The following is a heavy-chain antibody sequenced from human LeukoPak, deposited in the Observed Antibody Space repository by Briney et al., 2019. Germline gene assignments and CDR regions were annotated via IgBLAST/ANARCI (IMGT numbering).Heavy chain of an antibody. CDR2: ISGSGGST. J-gene: IGHJ4*02. D-gene: IGHD3-3*01. Sequence: GGSLRLSCAASGFTFSSYAMSWVRQAPGKGLEWVSAISGSGGSTYYADSVKGRFTISRDNSKNTLYLQMNSLRAEDTAVYYCAKVNPNYDFWSGYNYFDYWGQGTLVTVSS. CDR3: AKVNPNYDFWSGYNYFDY. CDR1: GFTFSSYA. V-gene: IGHV3-23*01.